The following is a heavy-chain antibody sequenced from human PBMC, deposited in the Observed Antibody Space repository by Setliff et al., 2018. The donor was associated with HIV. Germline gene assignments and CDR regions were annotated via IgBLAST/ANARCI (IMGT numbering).Heavy chain of an antibody. D-gene: IGHD6-19*01. CDR1: GGTFSSYG. Sequence: SVKVSCKASGGTFSSYGMSWVRQAPGQGLEWMGAIIPMFGTGFYAQKFQGRVTITTDESRTTSYMELSSLRFEDTAVYFCARVAHSSSYHYYGMDVWGQGTTVTVSS. J-gene: IGHJ6*02. CDR2: IIPMFGTG. CDR3: ARVAHSSSYHYYGMDV. V-gene: IGHV1-69*05.